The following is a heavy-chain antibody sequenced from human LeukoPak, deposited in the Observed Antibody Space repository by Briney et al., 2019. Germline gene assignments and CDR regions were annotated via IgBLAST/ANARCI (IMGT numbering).Heavy chain of an antibody. Sequence: SETLSLTCTVSGYSISSGYYWGWIRQPPGKGLEWIGSIYHSGSTYYNPSLNSRVTISVDTSKNPFSLKLSSVTAADTAVYYCAREAGGTGYSMDVWGKGTTVTVSS. CDR2: IYHSGST. D-gene: IGHD5-18*01. CDR1: GYSISSGYY. V-gene: IGHV4-38-2*02. J-gene: IGHJ6*03. CDR3: AREAGGTGYSMDV.